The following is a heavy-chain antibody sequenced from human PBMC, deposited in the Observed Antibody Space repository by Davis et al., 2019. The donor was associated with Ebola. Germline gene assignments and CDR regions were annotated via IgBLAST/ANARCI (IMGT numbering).Heavy chain of an antibody. J-gene: IGHJ4*02. CDR1: GYTFTWPQ. CDR2: VTPGAGPG. D-gene: IGHD1-1*01. Sequence: ASVKVSCKTSGYTFTWPQVHWVRQAPGQGFEWMGIVTPGAGPGRYSQKFKGRVTIPSDTATPTVYMEVNNLTSEDTAVYYCVRDQTEPWNVDYWGKGTLVTVSS. V-gene: IGHV1-46*01. CDR3: VRDQTEPWNVDY.